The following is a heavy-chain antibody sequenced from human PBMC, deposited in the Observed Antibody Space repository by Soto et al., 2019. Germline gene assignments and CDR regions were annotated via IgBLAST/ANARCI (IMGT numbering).Heavy chain of an antibody. CDR3: ARALYYDSSGYWGY. CDR2: ISSSSSYI. J-gene: IGHJ4*02. Sequence: EVQLVESGGGLVKPGGSLRLSCAASGFTFSTYSMNWVRQAPGKGLEWVSSISSSSSYIYYADSVKGRFTISRDNAKNSLYLQRNSLRAEDTALYYCARALYYDSSGYWGYWGQGTLVTVSS. D-gene: IGHD3-22*01. CDR1: GFTFSTYS. V-gene: IGHV3-21*01.